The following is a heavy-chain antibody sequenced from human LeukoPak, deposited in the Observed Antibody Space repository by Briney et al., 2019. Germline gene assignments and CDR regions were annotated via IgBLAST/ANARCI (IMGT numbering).Heavy chain of an antibody. CDR3: AKSTSGSCYPGSGY. Sequence: GGSLRLSCAASGFTFSDYWMTWVRQPPGKGLDWVSVINDGGDSTYYAGSVKGRFTISRDNSKHTLYLQMNSMSAEATPVYYCAKSTSGSCYPGSGYWGQGTLVTVSS. D-gene: IGHD1-26*01. CDR1: GFTFSDYW. J-gene: IGHJ4*02. V-gene: IGHV3-23*01. CDR2: INDGGDST.